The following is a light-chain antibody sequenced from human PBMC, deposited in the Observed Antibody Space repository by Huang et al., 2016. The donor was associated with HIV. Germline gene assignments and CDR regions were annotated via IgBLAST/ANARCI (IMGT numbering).Light chain of an antibody. J-gene: IGKJ2*01. CDR1: QSVSASS. CDR3: QQYSSSPYT. CDR2: DPS. V-gene: IGKV3-20*01. Sequence: IVLTQSPGTLSLSLWERATLSCTTSQSVSASSLAWYQQKLGQAPRLLIDDPSRRATGIPERFSGSGSGTDFTLTITGLDPEDYALYYCQQYSSSPYTFGQGTKL.